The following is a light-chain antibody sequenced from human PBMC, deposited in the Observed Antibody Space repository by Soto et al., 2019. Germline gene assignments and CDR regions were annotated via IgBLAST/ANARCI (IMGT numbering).Light chain of an antibody. Sequence: EIVMTQSPATLSVSPGDRATLYCRAGQNVSSNLAWYQQKFGQAPTLLIYGASTRATGILARFSGSGSGTEFSLTISSLQSEDFAVYYCQQYDNWPPLTFGGGTKVEIK. J-gene: IGKJ4*01. CDR1: QNVSSN. CDR3: QQYDNWPPLT. CDR2: GAS. V-gene: IGKV3-15*01.